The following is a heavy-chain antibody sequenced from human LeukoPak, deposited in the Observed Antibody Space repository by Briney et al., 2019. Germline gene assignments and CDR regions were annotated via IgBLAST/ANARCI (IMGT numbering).Heavy chain of an antibody. J-gene: IGHJ5*02. CDR3: ARGRVYVAARSYNWFDP. CDR2: VNHSGST. CDR1: GGSFSGYY. V-gene: IGHV4-34*01. D-gene: IGHD6-6*01. Sequence: TSSETLSLTCAVYGGSFSGYYWSWIRQPPGKGLEWIGEVNHSGSTNYNPSLKSRVTISVDTSKNQFSLKLSSVTAADTAVYYCARGRVYVAARSYNWFDPWGQGTLVTVSS.